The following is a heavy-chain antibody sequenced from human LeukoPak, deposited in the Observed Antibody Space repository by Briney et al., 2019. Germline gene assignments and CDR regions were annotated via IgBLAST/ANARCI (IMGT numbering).Heavy chain of an antibody. D-gene: IGHD3-22*01. CDR1: GGTFSSYA. V-gene: IGHV1-69*13. CDR2: ITPMFGTA. Sequence: SVTVSCTASGGTFSSYAISWVRQAPGQGLEWMGGITPMFGTANYAQKFQGRVTITADESTSTAYMELSSLRSEDTAVYYCVRDGSYYDSSGYYYLYWGQGTLVTASS. CDR3: VRDGSYYDSSGYYYLY. J-gene: IGHJ4*02.